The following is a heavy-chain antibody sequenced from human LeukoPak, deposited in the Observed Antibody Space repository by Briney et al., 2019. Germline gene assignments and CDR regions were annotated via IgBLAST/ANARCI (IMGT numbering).Heavy chain of an antibody. D-gene: IGHD6-13*01. Sequence: GESLQISCKGSGYSFTNYWIGWVRQMPGKGLEWMGIMYPGDSETRYSPSFQGQVTISADKSINTAYLQWSSLKASDTAMYYCARRASSSFVYWGQGTLVIVSS. CDR3: ARRASSSFVY. CDR2: MYPGDSET. CDR1: GYSFTNYW. J-gene: IGHJ4*02. V-gene: IGHV5-51*01.